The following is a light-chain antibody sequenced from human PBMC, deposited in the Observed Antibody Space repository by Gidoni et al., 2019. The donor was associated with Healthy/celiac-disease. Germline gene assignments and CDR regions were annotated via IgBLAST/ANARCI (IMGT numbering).Light chain of an antibody. CDR2: QDS. Sequence: SYELTQPPSLSVSPGQTASITCPGLKLGDKYACWYQQKPGQSPVLVIYQDSKRPSGIPERFSGSNSGNTATLTISGTQAMDEADYYCQAWDSSTVVFGGGTKLTVL. CDR3: QAWDSSTVV. CDR1: KLGDKY. V-gene: IGLV3-1*01. J-gene: IGLJ2*01.